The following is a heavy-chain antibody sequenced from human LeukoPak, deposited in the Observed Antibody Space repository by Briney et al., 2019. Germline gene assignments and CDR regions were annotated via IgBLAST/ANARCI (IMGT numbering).Heavy chain of an antibody. CDR1: GFTFSSYG. Sequence: PGGSLRLSYAASGFTFSSYGISWVRQAPGKGLEWVSGISPSGGTSYYADSVKGRFTISRDNSKNTMYLQMNSLRAEDTALYYCARDRDWGAFDPWGQGTLVTVSS. V-gene: IGHV3-23*01. CDR3: ARDRDWGAFDP. CDR2: ISPSGGTS. J-gene: IGHJ5*02. D-gene: IGHD3/OR15-3a*01.